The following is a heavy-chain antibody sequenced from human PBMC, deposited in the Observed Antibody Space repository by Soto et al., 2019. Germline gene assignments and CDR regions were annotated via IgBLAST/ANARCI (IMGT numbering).Heavy chain of an antibody. CDR2: ISGGGGST. J-gene: IGHJ4*02. V-gene: IGHV3-23*01. D-gene: IGHD3-9*01. Sequence: GGSLRLSCAASGFTFSSYAMSWVRQAPGKGLEWVSAISGGGGSTYYADSVKGRFTISRDNSKNTLYLQMNSLRAEDTAVYYCAKLIPNYDILTGYYFDYWGQGTLVTVSS. CDR3: AKLIPNYDILTGYYFDY. CDR1: GFTFSSYA.